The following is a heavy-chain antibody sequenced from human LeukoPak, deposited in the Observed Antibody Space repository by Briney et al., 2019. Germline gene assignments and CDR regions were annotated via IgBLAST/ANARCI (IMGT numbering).Heavy chain of an antibody. J-gene: IGHJ4*02. D-gene: IGHD1-14*01. Sequence: GGSLRLSCAASGFTFTSYWMNWVRQAPGMALEWVANIKQDGSEKYYVDSVKGRFTISRDNAKNSLYLQMNSLRAEDTAVYYCARDPDRDGVDYWGQGTLVTVSS. CDR1: GFTFTSYW. V-gene: IGHV3-7*01. CDR3: ARDPDRDGVDY. CDR2: IKQDGSEK.